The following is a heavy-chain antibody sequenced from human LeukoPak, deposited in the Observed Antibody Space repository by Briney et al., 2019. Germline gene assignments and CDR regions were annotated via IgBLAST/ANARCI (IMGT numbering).Heavy chain of an antibody. V-gene: IGHV3-74*01. CDR1: GFTFSNYW. J-gene: IGHJ4*02. CDR3: ARVPVGSYSFDY. CDR2: INTDGSTA. Sequence: GGSLRLSCAASGFTFSNYWKHWVRQAPGKGLVWVSRINTDGSTASYVDSVKGRFTISRDNTKNTLYLHMNSLRAEDTAVYYCARVPVGSYSFDYWGQGTLVTVSS. D-gene: IGHD1-26*01.